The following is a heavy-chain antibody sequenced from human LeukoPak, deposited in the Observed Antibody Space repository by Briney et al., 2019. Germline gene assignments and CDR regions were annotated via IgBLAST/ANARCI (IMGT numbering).Heavy chain of an antibody. D-gene: IGHD1/OR15-1a*01. CDR3: AKINNNDDY. Sequence: GRSLRLSCAASGFTFTTFGIHWVRQAPGKGLEWVAAISPDGNLEYYTDSVKGRFTTSRDNSKNMIYLQMNSLRGEDSALYYCAKINNNDDYWGQGTLVTVSS. CDR2: ISPDGNLE. CDR1: GFTFTTFG. V-gene: IGHV3-30*18. J-gene: IGHJ4*02.